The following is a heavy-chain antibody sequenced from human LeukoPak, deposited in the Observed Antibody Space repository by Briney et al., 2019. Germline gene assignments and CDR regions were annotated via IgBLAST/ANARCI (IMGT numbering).Heavy chain of an antibody. J-gene: IGHJ5*02. D-gene: IGHD3-10*01. CDR1: GGSISSYY. CDR3: VRGRAWFDP. V-gene: IGHV4-59*01. Sequence: SETLSLTCTVSGGSISSYYWSWIRQPPGKGLEWIGYIYYSGNTNYNSSLEGRVTISIDTSKNQFSLRLNSVTAADTAVYYCVRGRAWFDPWGQGTLVTVSS. CDR2: IYYSGNT.